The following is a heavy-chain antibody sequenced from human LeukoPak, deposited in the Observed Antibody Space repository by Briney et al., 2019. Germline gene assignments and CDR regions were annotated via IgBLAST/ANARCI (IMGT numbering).Heavy chain of an antibody. CDR1: GGSINTPNYY. Sequence: PSETLSLTCTVSGGSINTPNYYGGWIRQTRGKGLEWIGNIFYSGGTYYSPARTSRFTISLNTARNQFSLKLNSVPAADTAVYYCAKSNGYGLVDIWGQGTMVTVSS. CDR3: AKSNGYGLVDI. D-gene: IGHD3-10*01. CDR2: IFYSGGT. V-gene: IGHV4-39*07. J-gene: IGHJ3*02.